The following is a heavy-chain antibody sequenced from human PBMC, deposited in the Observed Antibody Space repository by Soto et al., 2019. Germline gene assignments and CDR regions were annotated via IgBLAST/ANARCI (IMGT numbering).Heavy chain of an antibody. CDR3: ARDTNYYGSGSPDY. J-gene: IGHJ4*02. CDR2: ISAYNGNT. V-gene: IGHV1-18*01. CDR1: GYTFTSYG. Sequence: GASVKVSCKASGYTFTSYGISWVRQAPGQGLEWMGWISAYNGNTNYAQKLQGRVTMTTDTSTSTAYMELRSLRSDDTAVYYCARDTNYYGSGSPDYWGQGTLVTVSS. D-gene: IGHD3-10*01.